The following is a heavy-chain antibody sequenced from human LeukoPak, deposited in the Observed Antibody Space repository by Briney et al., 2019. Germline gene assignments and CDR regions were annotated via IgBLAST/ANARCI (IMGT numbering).Heavy chain of an antibody. Sequence: SGTLSLTCTVSGGSISSSSYYWGWIRQPPGKGLEWIGSIYYSGSTYYNPSLKSRVTISVDTSKNQFSLKLSSVTAADTAVYYCARLPYYDFWSGSLNWFDPWGQGTLVTVSS. CDR1: GGSISSSSYY. D-gene: IGHD3-3*01. CDR2: IYYSGST. CDR3: ARLPYYDFWSGSLNWFDP. J-gene: IGHJ5*02. V-gene: IGHV4-39*01.